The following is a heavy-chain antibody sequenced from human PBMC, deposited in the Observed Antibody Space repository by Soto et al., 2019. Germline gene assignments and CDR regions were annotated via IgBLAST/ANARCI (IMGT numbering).Heavy chain of an antibody. CDR2: VGGSNDDK. J-gene: IGHJ3*02. Sequence: DVHLVESGGGLVQPGGSLRLSCAASGFDFSAYAMSWVRQTPGKGLQWVSGVGGSNDDKNYADSVRGRFDVSRDNSKNTLYLQMNSLRGEDTAVYYCAKDGFAKNGVWDYFDMWGQGTKVTVSS. CDR3: AKDGFAKNGVWDYFDM. CDR1: GFDFSAYA. D-gene: IGHD2-8*01. V-gene: IGHV3-23*04.